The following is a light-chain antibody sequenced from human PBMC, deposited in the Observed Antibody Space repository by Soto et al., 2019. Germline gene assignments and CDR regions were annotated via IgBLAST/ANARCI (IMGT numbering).Light chain of an antibody. V-gene: IGKV2-28*01. CDR1: QSLLHSNGYNF. Sequence: DIVMTQSPLSLPVTPGEPASISFRSSQSLLHSNGYNFLDWYLQKPGQSPQILIYWGSNRAPGIPDRFSGSGSGTNFTLKISRVEAEDVGVYFCMQALQAPWKFGQGTK. CDR3: MQALQAPWK. J-gene: IGKJ1*01. CDR2: WGS.